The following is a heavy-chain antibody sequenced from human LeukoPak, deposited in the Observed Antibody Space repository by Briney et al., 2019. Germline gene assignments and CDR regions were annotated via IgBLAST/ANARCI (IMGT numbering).Heavy chain of an antibody. Sequence: GGSLRLSCAASGFTFDDYAMHWVRQAPGKGLEWVSLISWDGGSTYYADSVKGRFTISGDNSKNSLYLQMNSLRAEDTALYYCVKDIATSYYDFWSGPAMSSPAWGFDYWGQGTLVTVSS. CDR1: GFTFDDYA. CDR2: ISWDGGST. D-gene: IGHD3-3*01. CDR3: VKDIATSYYDFWSGPAMSSPAWGFDY. V-gene: IGHV3-43D*03. J-gene: IGHJ4*02.